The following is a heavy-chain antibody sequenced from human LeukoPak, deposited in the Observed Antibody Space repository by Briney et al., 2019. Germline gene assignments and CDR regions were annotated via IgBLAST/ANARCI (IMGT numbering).Heavy chain of an antibody. CDR2: ISGSGGST. J-gene: IGHJ4*02. Sequence: GGSLRLSCAASGFTFSSYAMSWVRQAPGRGLGWVPAISGSGGSTYYADSVKGRFTISRDNSKNTLYLQMNSLRAEDTAVYYCAKDNKDDSSGYYYVSGTVFDYWGQGTLVTVSS. CDR3: AKDNKDDSSGYYYVSGTVFDY. CDR1: GFTFSSYA. D-gene: IGHD3-22*01. V-gene: IGHV3-23*01.